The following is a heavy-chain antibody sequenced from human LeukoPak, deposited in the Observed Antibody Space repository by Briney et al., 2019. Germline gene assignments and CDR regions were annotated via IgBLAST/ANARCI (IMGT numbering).Heavy chain of an antibody. D-gene: IGHD6-19*01. V-gene: IGHV3-48*04. CDR2: ISSSSSTI. J-gene: IGHJ3*02. CDR1: GFTFSSYS. Sequence: PGGSLRLSCAASGFTFSSYSMNWVRQAPGKGLEWVSYISSSSSTIYYADSVKGRFTISRDNAKNSLYLQMNSLRAEDTAVYYCASYSSGWNSDAFDIWGQGTMVTVSS. CDR3: ASYSSGWNSDAFDI.